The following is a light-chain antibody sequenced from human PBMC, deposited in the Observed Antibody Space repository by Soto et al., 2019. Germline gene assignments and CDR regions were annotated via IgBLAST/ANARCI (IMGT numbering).Light chain of an antibody. V-gene: IGLV2-14*03. CDR3: NSYRSSSTRYV. CDR2: DVS. J-gene: IGLJ1*01. CDR1: SSDVGGYNY. Sequence: QSALTQPASVSGSPGQSMTISCTGSSSDVGGYNYVSWYQQHPGRAPKLLIYDVSNRPSGVSNRFSGSKSGNTASLTISGLQAEDEADYYCNSYRSSSTRYVFGSGTKVTV.